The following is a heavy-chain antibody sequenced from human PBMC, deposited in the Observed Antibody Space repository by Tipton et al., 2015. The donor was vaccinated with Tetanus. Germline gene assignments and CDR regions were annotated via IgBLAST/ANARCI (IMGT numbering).Heavy chain of an antibody. CDR3: ACGSGYFDSSYHSPLDF. D-gene: IGHD3-22*01. V-gene: IGHV4-59*01. CDR2: IQYNGIT. CDR1: RGSRSANY. J-gene: IGHJ4*02. Sequence: LRLSCAVSRGSRSANYWSWIRQSPGKGLEWIGYIQYNGITNYHPSLKSRVTISVDSSTSQFSLRLASVTAADTAVYYCACGSGYFDSSYHSPLDFWGRGTLVTVSS.